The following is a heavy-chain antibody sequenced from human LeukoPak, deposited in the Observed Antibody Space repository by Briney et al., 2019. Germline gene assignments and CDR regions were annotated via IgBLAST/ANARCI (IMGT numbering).Heavy chain of an antibody. V-gene: IGHV5-51*01. CDR2: IYPGDSDT. CDR3: ARRQGCSTSSCPPDS. Sequence: RGGALNLPGMCTDYNLLTYRLGGVGQMPGKGLEWMGIIYPGDSDTRYSPSFRGQVTMSADKSINTAYLQWSSLKASDTAMYFCARRQGCSTSSCPPDSWGQGTLVTVSS. D-gene: IGHD2-2*01. CDR1: DYNLLTYR. J-gene: IGHJ4*02.